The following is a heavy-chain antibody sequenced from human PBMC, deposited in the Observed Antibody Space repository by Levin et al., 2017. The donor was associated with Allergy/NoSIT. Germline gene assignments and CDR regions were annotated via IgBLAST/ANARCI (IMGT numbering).Heavy chain of an antibody. CDR1: GFTVSSNY. D-gene: IGHD6-19*01. Sequence: GGSLRLSCAASGFTVSSNYMSWVRQAPGKGLEWVSVIYSGGSTYYADSVKGRFTISRDNSKNTLYLQMNSLRAEDTAVYYCARSSSGWVNDFDIWGQGTMVTVSS. CDR3: ARSSSGWVNDFDI. V-gene: IGHV3-66*01. J-gene: IGHJ3*02. CDR2: IYSGGST.